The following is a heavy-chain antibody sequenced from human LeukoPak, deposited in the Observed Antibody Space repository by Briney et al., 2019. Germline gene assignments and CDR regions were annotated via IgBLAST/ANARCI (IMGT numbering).Heavy chain of an antibody. V-gene: IGHV3-23*01. CDR2: FSGSGDNT. D-gene: IGHD3-16*01. Sequence: GGSLRLSCAASGFTFSNYAMNWVRQAPGKGLEWFSGFSGSGDNTYYADSVKGRFTISRDNSKNTLYRQMNSLRAEDTAVYYCAKGGRGLKWFDPWGQGTLVTVSS. CDR3: AKGGRGLKWFDP. CDR1: GFTFSNYA. J-gene: IGHJ5*02.